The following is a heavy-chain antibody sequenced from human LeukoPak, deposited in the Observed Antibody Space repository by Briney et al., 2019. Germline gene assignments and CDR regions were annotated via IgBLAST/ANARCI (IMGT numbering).Heavy chain of an antibody. CDR2: IIPKFGST. CDR3: ARDDLAPSGVKYFHL. CDR1: GGTFSFYS. Sequence: SVKVSCTASGGTFSFYSLNWVRQAPGQGLEWMGGIIPKFGSTNYAQKFHDRLSITTDESTTTAYMELSSLRSEDTALYYCARDDLAPSGVKYFHLWGPGTLVTVSS. V-gene: IGHV1-69*05. J-gene: IGHJ1*01.